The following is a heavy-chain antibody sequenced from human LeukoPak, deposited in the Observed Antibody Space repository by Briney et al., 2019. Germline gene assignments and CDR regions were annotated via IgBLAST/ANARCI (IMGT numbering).Heavy chain of an antibody. CDR2: ISDTGVRT. CDR1: GFSFRSFD. CDR3: ARVIKTDTSSTSYGMDV. D-gene: IGHD2-2*01. J-gene: IGHJ6*02. V-gene: IGHV3-21*01. Sequence: GGSLRLSCAASGFSFRSFDINWVRQDPGKGPEWVSAISDTGVRTFYADSVKGRFTISRDNAKNSLYLQMNSLRAEDTAVYYCARVIKTDTSSTSYGMDVWGQGTTVTVSS.